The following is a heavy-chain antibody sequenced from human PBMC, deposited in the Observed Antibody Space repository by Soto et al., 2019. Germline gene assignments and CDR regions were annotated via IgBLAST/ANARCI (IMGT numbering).Heavy chain of an antibody. CDR1: GFTFSDYY. V-gene: IGHV3-11*01. Sequence: QVQLVESGGGLVKPGGSLRLSCATSGFTFSDYYMSRIRQAPGKGLEWVSYISSSGSTIYYADSVKGRFTISRDNAKNSLYLQMNSLRAEDTAVYYCARDEGYCSSTSCCGRGRFDYWGQGTLVTVSS. CDR3: ARDEGYCSSTSCCGRGRFDY. J-gene: IGHJ4*02. CDR2: ISSSGSTI. D-gene: IGHD2-2*01.